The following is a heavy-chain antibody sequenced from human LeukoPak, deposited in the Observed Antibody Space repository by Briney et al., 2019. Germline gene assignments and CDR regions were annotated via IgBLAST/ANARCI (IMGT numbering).Heavy chain of an antibody. D-gene: IGHD3-22*01. Sequence: PGGSLRLSCAASGFTVSSNSMNWVRQAPGKWLEWVSVIYSGGRTHSADSVKGRFTISRDNSKNMLYLQMNSLRAEDTAVYYCARDPRDSGYYAFDVWGQGTMVTVSS. J-gene: IGHJ3*01. CDR2: IYSGGRT. V-gene: IGHV3-53*01. CDR1: GFTVSSNS. CDR3: ARDPRDSGYYAFDV.